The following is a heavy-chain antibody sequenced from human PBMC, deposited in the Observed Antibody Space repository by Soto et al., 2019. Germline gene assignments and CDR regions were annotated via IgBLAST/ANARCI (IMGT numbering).Heavy chain of an antibody. D-gene: IGHD6-6*01. V-gene: IGHV5-51*01. CDR3: ERAGIAARARSFDY. CDR2: IYPGDSDT. CDR1: GYSFTNYW. Sequence: HGESLKISCKGSGYSFTNYWIGWVRQMPGKGLEWMGIIYPGDSDTRYSPSFQGQVTISADKSISTAYLQWSSLKASDTAMYYCERAGIAARARSFDYWGQGTLVNVSS. J-gene: IGHJ4*02.